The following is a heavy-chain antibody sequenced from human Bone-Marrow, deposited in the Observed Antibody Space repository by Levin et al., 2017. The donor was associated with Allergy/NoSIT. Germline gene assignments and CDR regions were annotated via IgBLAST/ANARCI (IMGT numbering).Heavy chain of an antibody. CDR3: ARRCHYFASETLSTGYFDP. D-gene: IGHD2/OR15-2a*01. CDR1: GASLTTYW. CDR2: IDHRGST. V-gene: IGHV4-34*01. Sequence: PSETLSLTCEVSGASLTTYWWTWVRQPPGKGLEWLGEIDHRGSTNYNPSLKSRVTMSVSLSNNQFSLNLTSMTAADTAVYYCARRCHYFASETLSTGYFDPWGHGTLVTVSS. J-gene: IGHJ5*02.